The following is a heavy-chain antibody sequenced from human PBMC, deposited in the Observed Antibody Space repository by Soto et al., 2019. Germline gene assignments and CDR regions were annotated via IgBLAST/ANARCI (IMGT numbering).Heavy chain of an antibody. D-gene: IGHD1-1*01. J-gene: IGHJ4*02. V-gene: IGHV1-18*01. CDR1: GYTFTRYG. CDR2: ISAHNGNT. CDR3: ARGRYGDY. Sequence: QVHLVQSGPEVKKPGASVRVSCKASGYTFTRYGITWARQAPGQGLEWMGWISAHNGNTDYAQKLQGRVIVTRDTSTSTAYMELRSLRSDDTAVYYCARGRYGDYWGQGALVTVSS.